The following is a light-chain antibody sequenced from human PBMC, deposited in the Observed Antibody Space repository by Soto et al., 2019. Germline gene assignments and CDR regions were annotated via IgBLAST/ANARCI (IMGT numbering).Light chain of an antibody. V-gene: IGKV3D-7*01. CDR3: QQDYNLPIT. J-gene: IGKJ5*01. CDR1: QSVSSY. CDR2: GAS. Sequence: EIVLTQSPVTLSLSPGERATLSCRASQSVSSYLAWYQQKPGQAPRLLIYGASTRATGIPARFSASGSGTDFALTISSLQPEDFAVYYCQQDYNLPITFGQGTRLEIK.